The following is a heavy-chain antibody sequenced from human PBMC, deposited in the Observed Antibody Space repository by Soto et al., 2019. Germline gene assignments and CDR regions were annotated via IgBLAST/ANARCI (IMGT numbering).Heavy chain of an antibody. CDR3: ASSYGSGSYNPYYFDY. V-gene: IGHV1-3*01. CDR1: GYTFTSYA. D-gene: IGHD3-10*01. J-gene: IGHJ4*02. Sequence: ASVKVSCKASGYTFTSYAMHWVRQAPGQRLEWMGWINAGNGNTKYSQKFQGRVTITRDTSASTAYMELSSLRSEDTAVYYCASSYGSGSYNPYYFDYWGQGTLVTVSS. CDR2: INAGNGNT.